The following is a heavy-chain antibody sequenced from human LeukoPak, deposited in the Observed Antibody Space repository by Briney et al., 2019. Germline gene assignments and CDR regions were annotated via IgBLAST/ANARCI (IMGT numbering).Heavy chain of an antibody. CDR1: GFTFSSYS. J-gene: IGHJ4*02. D-gene: IGHD3-22*01. V-gene: IGHV3-23*01. Sequence: GGSLRLSCVASGFTFSSYSMNWVRQAPGKGLEWVSAISGSGGSTYYADSVKGRFTISRDNSKNTLYLQMNSLRAEDTAVYYCAKGRNPYDSSGYFDYWGQGTPVTVSS. CDR2: ISGSGGST. CDR3: AKGRNPYDSSGYFDY.